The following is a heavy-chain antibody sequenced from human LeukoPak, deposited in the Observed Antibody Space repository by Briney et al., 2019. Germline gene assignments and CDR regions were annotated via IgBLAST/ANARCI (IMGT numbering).Heavy chain of an antibody. Sequence: GGSLRLSCTASGFTFSGYSMNWIRQAPGKGLEWVSSFGTRSTSVYHAGSVKGRFAISRDSAKNSLYLQMNSLRAEDTALYYCAREVSEGFDFWGQGTLVTVSS. CDR1: GFTFSGYS. CDR3: AREVSEGFDF. J-gene: IGHJ4*02. V-gene: IGHV3-21*01. D-gene: IGHD3-22*01. CDR2: FGTRSTSV.